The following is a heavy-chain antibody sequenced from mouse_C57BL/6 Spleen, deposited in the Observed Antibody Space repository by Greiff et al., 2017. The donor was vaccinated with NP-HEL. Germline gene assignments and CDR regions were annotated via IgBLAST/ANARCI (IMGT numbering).Heavy chain of an antibody. J-gene: IGHJ1*03. CDR1: GYTFTSYW. D-gene: IGHD1-1*01. V-gene: IGHV1-52*01. CDR2: IDPSDSET. CDR3: ARDGSSYVDWYFDV. Sequence: QVQLQQPGAELVRPGSSVKLSCKASGYTFTSYWMHWVKQRPIQGLEWIGNIDPSDSETHYNQKFKDKATLTVDKSSSTAYMQLSSLTSEDSAVYYCARDGSSYVDWYFDVWGTGTTVTVSS.